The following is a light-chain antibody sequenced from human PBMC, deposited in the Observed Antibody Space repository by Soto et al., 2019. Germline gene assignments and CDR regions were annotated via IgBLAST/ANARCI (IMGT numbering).Light chain of an antibody. CDR1: TSNIGSNY. J-gene: IGLJ1*01. CDR2: RNN. V-gene: IGLV1-47*01. CDR3: ATWDDSLNGFYV. Sequence: LTQPPSASGTPGQGVTISCSGITSNIGSNYVYWYQQLPGTAPKLLIYRNNQRPSGVPDRFSGSKSGTSASLAISGLRSDDEADYFCATWDDSLNGFYVFGTGTKLTVL.